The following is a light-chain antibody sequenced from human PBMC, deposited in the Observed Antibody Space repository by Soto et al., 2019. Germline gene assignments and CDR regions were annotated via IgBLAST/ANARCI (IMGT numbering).Light chain of an antibody. CDR2: DAS. CDR3: QQYNSYSLPYT. J-gene: IGKJ2*01. Sequence: DIQMTQSPSTLSASVGDRVTITCRASQSISSWLAWYQQKPGKAPKLLIYDASSLESGVPSRFSGSGSVTEFTLKLSSLQPDDFATYYCQQYNSYSLPYTFGQGTKLEIK. V-gene: IGKV1-5*01. CDR1: QSISSW.